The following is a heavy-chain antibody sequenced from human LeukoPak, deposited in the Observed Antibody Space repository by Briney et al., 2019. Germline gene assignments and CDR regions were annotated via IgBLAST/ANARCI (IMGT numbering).Heavy chain of an antibody. D-gene: IGHD4-17*01. Sequence: PSETLSLTCAVYGGSFSGYYWSWIRQPPGKGLEWIGEINHSGSTNYNPSLKSRVTISVDTSKNQFSLKLSSVTAADTAVYYCARVRTVRWYFDLWGRGTLVTVSS. CDR1: GGSFSGYY. V-gene: IGHV4-34*01. J-gene: IGHJ2*01. CDR3: ARVRTVRWYFDL. CDR2: INHSGST.